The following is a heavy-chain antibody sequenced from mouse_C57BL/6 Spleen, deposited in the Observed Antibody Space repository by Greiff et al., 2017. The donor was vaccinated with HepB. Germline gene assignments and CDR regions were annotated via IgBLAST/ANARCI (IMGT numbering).Heavy chain of an antibody. CDR2: IDPEDGET. J-gene: IGHJ1*03. V-gene: IGHV14-2*01. D-gene: IGHD1-1*01. CDR1: GFNIKDYY. Sequence: EVQLQQSGAELVKPGASVKLSCTASGFNIKDYYMHWVKQRTEQGLEWIGRIDPEDGETKYAPKFQGKATITAEPSSNTAYLQLSSLTSEDTAVYYWARDYGSSWYFDVWGTGTTVTVSS. CDR3: ARDYGSSWYFDV.